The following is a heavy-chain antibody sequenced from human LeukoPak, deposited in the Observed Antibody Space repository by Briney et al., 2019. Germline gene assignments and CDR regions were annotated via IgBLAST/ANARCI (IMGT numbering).Heavy chain of an antibody. CDR1: GFTLSSYA. CDR3: ARVSSSSWYIDY. CDR2: ISYDGSNK. Sequence: GGALRLSCAASGFTLSSYAMHWVRQAPGKGLEWVAVISYDGSNKYYADSVKGRFTISTDNSKNTLYLQMNSLRAEATAVYYCARVSSSSWYIDYWGQGTLVTVSS. D-gene: IGHD6-13*01. V-gene: IGHV3-30*04. J-gene: IGHJ4*02.